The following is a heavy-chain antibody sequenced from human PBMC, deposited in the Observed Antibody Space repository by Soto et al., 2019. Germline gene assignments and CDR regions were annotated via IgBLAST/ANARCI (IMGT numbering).Heavy chain of an antibody. CDR3: ARGRYGDY. V-gene: IGHV1-18*01. Sequence: QVHLVQSGAEVKKPGASVQVSGKASGYTFTSYGITWVRQAPGQGLEWMGWISAHNGNTDYAQKLQGRVIVTRDTSTSTAYMELRSLRSDDTAVYYCARGRYGDYWGQGALVTVSS. CDR1: GYTFTSYG. J-gene: IGHJ4*02. CDR2: ISAHNGNT. D-gene: IGHD1-1*01.